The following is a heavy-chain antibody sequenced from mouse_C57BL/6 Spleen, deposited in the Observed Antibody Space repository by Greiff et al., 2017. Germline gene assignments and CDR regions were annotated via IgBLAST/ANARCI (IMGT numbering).Heavy chain of an antibody. CDR2: ISSGSSTI. CDR3: ARLRDGYYAPYFDY. CDR1: GFTFSDYG. V-gene: IGHV5-17*01. J-gene: IGHJ2*01. D-gene: IGHD2-3*01. Sequence: EVKLMESGGGLVKPGGSLKLSCAASGFTFSDYGMHWVRQAPEKGLEWVAYISSGSSTIYYADTVKGRFTISRDNAKNTLFLQMTSLRSEDTAMYYCARLRDGYYAPYFDYWGQGTTLTVSS.